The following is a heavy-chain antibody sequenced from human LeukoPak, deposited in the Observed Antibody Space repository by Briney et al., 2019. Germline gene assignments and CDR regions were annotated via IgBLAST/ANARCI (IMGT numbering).Heavy chain of an antibody. CDR2: IIYSGST. CDR1: GGSINNYY. J-gene: IGHJ5*02. D-gene: IGHD4-11*01. CDR3: ARATFNWFDP. Sequence: SETLSLTCTVSGGSINNYYWSWLRQPPGKGLEWIGYIIYSGSTNYNPSLKSRVTISVDTSKNHFSLKLSSVTAADTAVYYCARATFNWFDPWGQGTLVTVSS. V-gene: IGHV4-59*01.